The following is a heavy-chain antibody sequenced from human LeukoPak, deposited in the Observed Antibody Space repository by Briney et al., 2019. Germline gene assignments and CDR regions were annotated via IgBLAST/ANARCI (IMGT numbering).Heavy chain of an antibody. CDR1: GGSISSGDYY. CDR2: IYYSGST. V-gene: IGHV4-30-4*08. CDR3: ARHTIAAAVYYFDY. J-gene: IGHJ4*02. D-gene: IGHD6-13*01. Sequence: SQTLSLTCTVSGGSISSGDYYWSWIRQPPGKGLEWIGYIYYSGSTYYNPSLKSRVTISVDTSKNQFSLNLSSVTAADTAVYYCARHTIAAAVYYFDYWGQGTLVTVSS.